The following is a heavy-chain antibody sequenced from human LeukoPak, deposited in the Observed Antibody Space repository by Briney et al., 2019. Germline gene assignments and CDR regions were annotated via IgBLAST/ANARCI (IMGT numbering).Heavy chain of an antibody. CDR1: GGSISSYY. D-gene: IGHD3-10*01. CDR3: ARTYGSGSLKLDY. J-gene: IGHJ4*02. V-gene: IGHV4-59*01. Sequence: SETLSLTCTVSGGSISSYYWSWIRQPPGKGLEWIGYIYYSGSTNYNPSLKSRVTISVDTSKNQFSLELSSVTAADTAVYYCARTYGSGSLKLDYWGQGTLVTVSS. CDR2: IYYSGST.